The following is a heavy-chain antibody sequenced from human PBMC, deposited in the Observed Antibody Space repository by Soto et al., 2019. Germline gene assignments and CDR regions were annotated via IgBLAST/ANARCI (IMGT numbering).Heavy chain of an antibody. V-gene: IGHV3-23*01. J-gene: IGHJ5*02. D-gene: IGHD3-3*01. CDR1: GFTFVRLA. CDR2: ISGSGQTT. Sequence: GGSLSLSCAVSGFTFVRLAMSWVRQLPGKGLEWDSAISGSGQTTYYADSVKGRFTVYRSNSINTLYLQMNGLRAEDTVVYYCAKDQKKPAIFGVVTLSWGQGTLVTVSS. CDR3: AKDQKKPAIFGVVTLS.